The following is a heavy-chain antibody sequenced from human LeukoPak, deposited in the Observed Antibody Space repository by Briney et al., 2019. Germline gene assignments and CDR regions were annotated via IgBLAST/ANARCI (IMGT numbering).Heavy chain of an antibody. D-gene: IGHD3-22*01. V-gene: IGHV3-33*01. Sequence: QPGGSLRLSCAASGFTFITYGMHWVRQAPGKGLEWVALIWYDGSYKYYADSVKGRFTISRDNSKNTLYLQMNSLRAEDTAVYYCAREYYDSSDYPRQHYFDYWGQGTLVTVSS. CDR2: IWYDGSYK. J-gene: IGHJ4*02. CDR3: AREYYDSSDYPRQHYFDY. CDR1: GFTFITYG.